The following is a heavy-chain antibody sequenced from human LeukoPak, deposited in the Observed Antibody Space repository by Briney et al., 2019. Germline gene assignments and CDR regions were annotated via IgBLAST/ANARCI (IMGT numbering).Heavy chain of an antibody. V-gene: IGHV1-69*05. D-gene: IGHD6-19*01. J-gene: IGHJ4*02. CDR3: VRVGSVSGSDYLDY. CDR2: IIPIFGTA. CDR1: GGTFSSYA. Sequence: ASVKVSCKASGGTFSSYAISWVRQAPGQGLEWMGGIIPIFGTANYAQKFQGRVTITTDESTSTAYMELSSLRSEDTAVYYCVRVGSVSGSDYLDYWGQGTLVTVSS.